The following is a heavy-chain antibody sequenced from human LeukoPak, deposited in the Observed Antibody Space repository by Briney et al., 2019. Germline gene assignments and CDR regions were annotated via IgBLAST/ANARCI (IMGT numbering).Heavy chain of an antibody. J-gene: IGHJ4*02. CDR2: IKSTTVDGTP. D-gene: IGHD4-23*01. Sequence: PGGSLRLSCAVSGLTFSNAWMSWGRQAPGKGLEWVGRIKSTTVDGTPEYAAPVKGRFTISRDDSKNTVYLQMNSLKTEDTAVYYCTTGPGNSGYWGQGTLVTVSS. CDR1: GLTFSNAW. V-gene: IGHV3-15*01. CDR3: TTGPGNSGY.